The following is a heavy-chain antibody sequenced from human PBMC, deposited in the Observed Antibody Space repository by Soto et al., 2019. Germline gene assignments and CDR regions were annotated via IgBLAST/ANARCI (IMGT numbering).Heavy chain of an antibody. D-gene: IGHD3-22*01. V-gene: IGHV3-23*01. J-gene: IGHJ4*02. CDR1: GFTFSSYA. CDR2: ISGSGGST. CDR3: AKEREYYYDSSGYVDYFDY. Sequence: PGGSLRLSCAASGFTFSSYAMSWVRQAPGKGLEWVSAISGSGGSTYYADSVKGRFTISRDNSKNTLYLQMNSLRAEDTAVYYCAKEREYYYDSSGYVDYFDYWGQGTLVTVSS.